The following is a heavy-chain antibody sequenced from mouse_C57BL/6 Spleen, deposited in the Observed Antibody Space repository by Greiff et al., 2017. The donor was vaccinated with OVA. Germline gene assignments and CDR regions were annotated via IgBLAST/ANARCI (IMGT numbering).Heavy chain of an antibody. CDR1: GYSFTSYY. Sequence: QVQLKESGPELVKPGASVKISCKASGYSFTSYYIHWVKQRPGQGLEWIGWIYPGSGNTKYNEKFKGKATLTADTSSSTAYMQLSSLTSEDSAVYYCAAGGNYGAMDYWGQGTSVTVSS. J-gene: IGHJ4*01. V-gene: IGHV1-66*01. CDR3: AAGGNYGAMDY. CDR2: IYPGSGNT. D-gene: IGHD2-1*01.